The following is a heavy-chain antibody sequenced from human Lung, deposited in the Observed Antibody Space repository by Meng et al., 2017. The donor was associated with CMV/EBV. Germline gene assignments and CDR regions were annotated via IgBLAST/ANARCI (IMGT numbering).Heavy chain of an antibody. Sequence: ASXXVSXKASGYTFTNYFIHWVRQAPGQGLEWVGVISPSGESRNYAPRFQGSVTMTSDSSASTVYMELLSLKSEDTAVYFCARDYGDCSLTGCLQYFYGLDVXGQGTPVTVSS. J-gene: IGHJ6*02. D-gene: IGHD3-9*01. CDR1: GYTFTNYF. V-gene: IGHV1-46*01. CDR3: ARDYGDCSLTGCLQYFYGLDV. CDR2: ISPSGESR.